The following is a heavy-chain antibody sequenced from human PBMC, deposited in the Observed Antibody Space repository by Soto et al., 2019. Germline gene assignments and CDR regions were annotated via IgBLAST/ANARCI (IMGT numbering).Heavy chain of an antibody. Sequence: QAQLVQSGAEVRKPGASVKVSCKASGYTFTTYDINWVRQAPGQGLEWLGWMDPNSGSTGYAQNFQGRITMTRNISRNTAQMELSSLQSEDTAVSYCARERKFDFWRKGLDVWGQGTTVTVSS. J-gene: IGHJ6*02. CDR2: MDPNSGST. V-gene: IGHV1-8*01. CDR3: ARERKFDFWRKGLDV. D-gene: IGHD3-3*01. CDR1: GYTFTTYD.